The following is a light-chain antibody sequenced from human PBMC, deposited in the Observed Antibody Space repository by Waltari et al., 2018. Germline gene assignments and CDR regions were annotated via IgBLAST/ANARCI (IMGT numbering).Light chain of an antibody. CDR2: AAS. CDR1: QSTSNR. Sequence: IQLTQSPSSLSASVVDSITITCRTSQSTSNRQNWYQQKPGKVPKVLIYAASSLQSGVPSRFSGSGSGTEFTLTISSLQPEVSATYYSQQSSSWAFGQGTKVEIK. J-gene: IGKJ1*01. CDR3: QQSSSWA. V-gene: IGKV1-39*01.